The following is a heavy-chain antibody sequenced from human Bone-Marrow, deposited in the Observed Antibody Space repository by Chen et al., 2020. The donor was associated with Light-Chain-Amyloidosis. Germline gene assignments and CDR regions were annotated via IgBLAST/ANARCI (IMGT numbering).Heavy chain of an antibody. CDR3: ARRRDGYNFDY. Sequence: VKKPGESQKISCKGSGYTFPNYWIGWVRQMPGKGLEWMGVIYPDDSDARYSPSFEGQVTISADKSITTAYLQWRSLKASDTAMYYCARRRDGYNFDYWGQGTLVTVSS. D-gene: IGHD5-12*01. CDR1: GYTFPNYW. V-gene: IGHV5-51*01. J-gene: IGHJ4*02. CDR2: IYPDDSDA.